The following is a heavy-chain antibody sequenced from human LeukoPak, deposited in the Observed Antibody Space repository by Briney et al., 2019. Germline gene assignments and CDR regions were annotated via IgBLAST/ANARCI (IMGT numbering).Heavy chain of an antibody. V-gene: IGHV3-49*03. CDR2: IRSKAYGGTT. J-gene: IGHJ4*02. CDR3: TRRLHYYDSSGYYYVSYFDY. D-gene: IGHD3-22*01. CDR1: GFTFGDYA. Sequence: GGSLRLSCTASGFTFGDYAMRWFRQAPGKGLEWVSFIRSKAYGGTTEYAASVKGRFTISRDDSKSIAYLQMNSLKTEDTAVYYCTRRLHYYDSSGYYYVSYFDYWGQGTLVTVSS.